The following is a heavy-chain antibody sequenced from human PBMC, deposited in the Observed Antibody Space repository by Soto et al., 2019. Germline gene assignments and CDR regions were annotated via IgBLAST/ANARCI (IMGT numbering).Heavy chain of an antibody. CDR3: ARDPREYYFDY. CDR1: GFTFSTYA. CDR2: ISCSCSTI. J-gene: IGHJ4*02. V-gene: IGHV3-48*04. Sequence: PGGSLRLSCAASGFTFSTYAMAWVRQAPGKGLEWVSYISCSCSTIYYAASVKGRFTISRDNAKNSLFLQMNSLRAEDTAVYYCARDPREYYFDYWGQGTLVTVSS.